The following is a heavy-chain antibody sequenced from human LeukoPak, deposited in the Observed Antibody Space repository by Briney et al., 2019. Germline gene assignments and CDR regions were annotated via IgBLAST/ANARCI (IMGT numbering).Heavy chain of an antibody. CDR1: GFTFSSYG. CDR3: AKDRDYSAYYFGY. CDR2: IRYDGSNK. Sequence: GGSLRLSCAASGFTFSSYGMHWVRQAPGKGLEWVAFIRYDGSNKYYADSVKGRFTISRDNSKNTLYLQMNSLRAEDTAVYYCAKDRDYSAYYFGYWGQGTLVTVSS. V-gene: IGHV3-30*02. D-gene: IGHD4-11*01. J-gene: IGHJ4*02.